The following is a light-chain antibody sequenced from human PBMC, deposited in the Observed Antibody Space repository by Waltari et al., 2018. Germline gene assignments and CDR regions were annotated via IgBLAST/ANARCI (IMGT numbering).Light chain of an antibody. CDR1: QDISNY. CDR2: DAS. J-gene: IGKJ5*01. V-gene: IGKV1-33*01. CDR3: QQYDNLIT. Sequence: DIQMTQSPSSLSASVGDRVTITCQASQDISNYLNWYQQTPGKAPKLLIYDASNLETGVPSRFSGSGSGTDFTFTISSLQPEDIATYYCQQYDNLITFGQGTRLEIK.